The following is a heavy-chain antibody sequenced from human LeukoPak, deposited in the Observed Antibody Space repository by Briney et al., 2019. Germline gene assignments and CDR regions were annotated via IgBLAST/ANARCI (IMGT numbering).Heavy chain of an antibody. V-gene: IGHV4-39*07. CDR3: ARRDYYDSSGYYLLDAFDI. CDR1: GGSISSNSYY. D-gene: IGHD3-22*01. CDR2: IYYSGST. Sequence: SETLSLTCTVSGGSISSNSYYWGWLRQPPGKGLEWIGSIYYSGSTYYNPSLKSRVTISVDTSKNQFSLKLSSVTAADTAVYYYARRDYYDSSGYYLLDAFDIWGQGTMVTVSS. J-gene: IGHJ3*02.